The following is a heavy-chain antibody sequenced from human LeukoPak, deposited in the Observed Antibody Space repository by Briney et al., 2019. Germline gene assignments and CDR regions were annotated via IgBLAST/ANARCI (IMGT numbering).Heavy chain of an antibody. Sequence: SETLSLTCTVSGGSISSGGYYWSWIRQHPGKGLEWIGYIYYSGSTYYNPSLKSRVTISVDTSKYQFSLKLSSVTAADTAVYYCARDSLYDYVWGSYRAFDIWGQGTMVTVSS. V-gene: IGHV4-31*03. CDR3: ARDSLYDYVWGSYRAFDI. J-gene: IGHJ3*02. CDR1: GGSISSGGYY. CDR2: IYYSGST. D-gene: IGHD3-16*02.